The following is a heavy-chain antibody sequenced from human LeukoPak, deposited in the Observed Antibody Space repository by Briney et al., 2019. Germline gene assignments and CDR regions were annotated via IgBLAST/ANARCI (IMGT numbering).Heavy chain of an antibody. CDR3: ATQYYDYVWGSYREAAFDI. Sequence: PGGSLRLSGAASGFTFSSYSMNWVRQAPGKGLEWVSYISSSSSTIYYADSVKGRFTISRDNAKNSLYLQMNSLRDEDTAVYYCATQYYDYVWGSYREAAFDIWGQGTMVTVSS. D-gene: IGHD3-16*02. J-gene: IGHJ3*02. CDR2: ISSSSSTI. CDR1: GFTFSSYS. V-gene: IGHV3-48*02.